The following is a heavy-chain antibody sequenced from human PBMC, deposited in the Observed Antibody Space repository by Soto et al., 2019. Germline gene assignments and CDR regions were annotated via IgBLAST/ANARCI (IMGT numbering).Heavy chain of an antibody. Sequence: QVQLQESAPGLVKASQTLSLTCTVSGASVNSGDYYWSWVRQPPARGLEWIGYVHYSETIYYNPSLESRVRILVETFKNQFSLEVSSVTAADTAVYYCARAHRYYDYPDIWGQGTTVTVSS. J-gene: IGHJ3*02. D-gene: IGHD3-22*01. CDR3: ARAHRYYDYPDI. CDR1: GASVNSGDYY. V-gene: IGHV4-30-4*01. CDR2: VHYSETI.